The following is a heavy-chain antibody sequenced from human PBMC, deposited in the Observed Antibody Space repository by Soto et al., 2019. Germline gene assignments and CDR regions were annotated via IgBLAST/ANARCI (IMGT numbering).Heavy chain of an antibody. D-gene: IGHD5-12*01. V-gene: IGHV3-11*01. CDR1: GFTFSDYY. CDR3: ARDRLNIVATMERYYYYGMDV. Sequence: GGSLRLSCAASGFTFSDYYMSWIRQAPGKGLEWVSYVSSSGSTIYYADSVKGRFTISRDNAKNSLYLQMNSLRAEDTAVYYCARDRLNIVATMERYYYYGMDVWGQGTTVTVSS. J-gene: IGHJ6*02. CDR2: VSSSGSTI.